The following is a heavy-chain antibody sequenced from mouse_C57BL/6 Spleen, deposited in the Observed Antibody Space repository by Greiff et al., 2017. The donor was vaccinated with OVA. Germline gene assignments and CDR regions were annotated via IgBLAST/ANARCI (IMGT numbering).Heavy chain of an antibody. V-gene: IGHV8-12*01. CDR3: ARSEGYYGSLYYFDY. Sequence: QVTLKVSGPGILQSSQTLSLTCSFSGFSLSTSGMGVSWIRQPSGKGLEWLAHIYWDDDKRYNPSLKSRLTISKDTSRNQVFLKITSVDTADTATSYCARSEGYYGSLYYFDYWGQGTTLTVSS. J-gene: IGHJ2*01. CDR1: GFSLSTSGMG. D-gene: IGHD1-1*01. CDR2: IYWDDDK.